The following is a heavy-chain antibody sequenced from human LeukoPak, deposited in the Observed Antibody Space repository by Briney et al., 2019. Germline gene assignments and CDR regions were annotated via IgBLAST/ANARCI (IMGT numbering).Heavy chain of an antibody. Sequence: ASVKVSCKASGYTFTSYDINWVRQATGQGLEWMGWINAGNGNTKYSQKFQGRVTISRDTSASTAYMELSSLRSEDTAVYYCAREGRDGYSEFDHWGRGTLVAVAS. CDR2: INAGNGNT. CDR1: GYTFTSYD. D-gene: IGHD5-24*01. CDR3: AREGRDGYSEFDH. V-gene: IGHV1-3*01. J-gene: IGHJ4*02.